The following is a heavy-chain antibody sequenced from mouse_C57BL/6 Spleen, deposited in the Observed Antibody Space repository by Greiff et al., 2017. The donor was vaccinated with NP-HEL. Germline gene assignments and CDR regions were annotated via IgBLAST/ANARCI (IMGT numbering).Heavy chain of an antibody. Sequence: QVQLQQSGPELVKPGASVKISCKASGYAFSSSWMNWVKQRPGKGLEWIGRIYPGDGDTNYNGKFKGKATLTADKSSSTAYMQLSSRTSEDSAVYFCARHGSSYEGPYYYAMDYWGQGTSVTVSS. CDR1: GYAFSSSW. J-gene: IGHJ4*01. V-gene: IGHV1-82*01. CDR2: IYPGDGDT. D-gene: IGHD1-1*01. CDR3: ARHGSSYEGPYYYAMDY.